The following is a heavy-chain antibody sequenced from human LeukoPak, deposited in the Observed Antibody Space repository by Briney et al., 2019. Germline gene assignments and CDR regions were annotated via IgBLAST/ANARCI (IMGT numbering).Heavy chain of an antibody. J-gene: IGHJ4*02. D-gene: IGHD6-13*01. CDR3: ARGVAAGYDY. V-gene: IGHV1-8*01. CDR1: GYTFTSYD. Sequence: ASVKVSCKASGYTFTSYDINWVRQATGQGLEWIGWMSPNSGNTGYAQKFQGRVTMTRNTSISTAYMELSSLRSDDTAMYYCARGVAAGYDYWGQGTLVTVSS. CDR2: MSPNSGNT.